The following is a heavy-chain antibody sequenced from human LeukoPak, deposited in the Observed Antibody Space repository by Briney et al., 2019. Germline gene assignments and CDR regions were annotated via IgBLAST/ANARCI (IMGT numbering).Heavy chain of an antibody. D-gene: IGHD2-15*01. V-gene: IGHV1-2*02. CDR2: INPNSGGT. J-gene: IGHJ6*02. CDR3: AREPYCSGGSCYPLGYGMDV. Sequence: ASVKVSCKASGYTFTGYYMHWVRQAPGQGLEWMGWINPNSGGTNYAQKFQGRVTMTRDTFISTAYMELSRLRSDDTAVYYCAREPYCSGGSCYPLGYGMDVWGQGTTVTVSS. CDR1: GYTFTGYY.